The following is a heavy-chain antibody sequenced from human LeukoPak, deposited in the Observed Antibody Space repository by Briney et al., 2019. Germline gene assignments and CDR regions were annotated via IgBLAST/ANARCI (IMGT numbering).Heavy chain of an antibody. CDR1: GFTFSSYA. J-gene: IGHJ4*02. CDR3: ARIGFPWGSGGLNFDY. CDR2: ISYDGSNK. D-gene: IGHD3-10*01. Sequence: PGGSLRLSCAASGFTFSSYAMHWVRQAPGKGLEWVAVISYDGSNKYYADSVKGRFTISRDNSKNTLYLQMNSLRAEDTAVYYCARIGFPWGSGGLNFDYWGQGTLVTVSS. V-gene: IGHV3-30*04.